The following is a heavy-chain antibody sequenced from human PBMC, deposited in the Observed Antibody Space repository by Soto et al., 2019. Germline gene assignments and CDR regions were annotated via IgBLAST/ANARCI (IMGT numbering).Heavy chain of an antibody. CDR2: ISYSGSP. J-gene: IGHJ5*02. CDR1: GGSISSESYF. V-gene: IGHV4-39*01. Sequence: QLQLQESGPGLAKPSETLSLTCTVSGGSISSESYFWGWVRQPSGKGLEWVGTISYSGSPFFNPSLKGRVTLSVDTSKNQFSLRLSAVTAADSAVYFCAALLGHCSGGTCFFRWFDPWGQGSLVTVSS. CDR3: AALLGHCSGGTCFFRWFDP. D-gene: IGHD2-15*01.